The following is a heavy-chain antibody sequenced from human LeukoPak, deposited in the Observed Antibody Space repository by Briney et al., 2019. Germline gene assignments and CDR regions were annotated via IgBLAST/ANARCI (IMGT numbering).Heavy chain of an antibody. CDR3: ARDPDGGRDFDY. D-gene: IGHD4-23*01. Sequence: ASVKVSCKAYGYTFTTYGISWVRPAPGQGLEWIGWINAYNGNTNYAQKLQGRVTMTTDTSTSTAYLELRSLRSDDTAVYYCARDPDGGRDFDYWGQGTLVTVSS. CDR1: GYTFTTYG. J-gene: IGHJ4*02. V-gene: IGHV1-18*01. CDR2: INAYNGNT.